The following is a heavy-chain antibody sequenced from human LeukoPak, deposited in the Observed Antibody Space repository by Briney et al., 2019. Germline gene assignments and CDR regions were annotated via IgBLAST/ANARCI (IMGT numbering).Heavy chain of an antibody. J-gene: IGHJ4*02. CDR1: GFTFSSYW. CDR3: AKDQAVAVAGPNYFDY. CDR2: INSDGSTT. Sequence: GGSLRLSCAASGFTFSSYWMHWVRQAPGKGLVWVSRINSDGSTTTYADSVKGRFTISRDNAKNTLYLQMNSLRAEDTAVYYCAKDQAVAVAGPNYFDYWGQGTLVTVSS. V-gene: IGHV3-74*03. D-gene: IGHD6-19*01.